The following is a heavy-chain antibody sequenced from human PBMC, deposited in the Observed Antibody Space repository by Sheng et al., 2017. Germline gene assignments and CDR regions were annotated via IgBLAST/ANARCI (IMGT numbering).Heavy chain of an antibody. V-gene: IGHV4-61*02. CDR2: IYTSGST. D-gene: IGHD3-10*01. J-gene: IGHJ3*02. Sequence: QLQLQESGPGLVKPSQTLSLTCTVSGGSISSGSYYWSWIRQPAGKGLEWIGRIYTSGSTNYNPSLKSRVTISVDTSKNQFSLKLSSVTAADTAVYYCARGRQVREYAFDYRGPRDKCHVSS. CDR1: GGSISSGSYY. CDR3: ARGRQVREYAFDY.